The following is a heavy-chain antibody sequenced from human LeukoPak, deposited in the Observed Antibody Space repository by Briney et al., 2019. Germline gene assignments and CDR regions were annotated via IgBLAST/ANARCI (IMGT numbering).Heavy chain of an antibody. D-gene: IGHD2-8*02. J-gene: IGHJ4*02. V-gene: IGHV1-18*01. Sequence: GASVKVSCKASGYTFTSYGISWVRQAPGQGLEWMGWISAYNGNTNYAQKLQGRVTMTTDTSTSTAYMELRSLRSDDTAVYYCARTPYWWSISAGPYWGQGTLVTVSS. CDR3: ARTPYWWSISAGPY. CDR1: GYTFTSYG. CDR2: ISAYNGNT.